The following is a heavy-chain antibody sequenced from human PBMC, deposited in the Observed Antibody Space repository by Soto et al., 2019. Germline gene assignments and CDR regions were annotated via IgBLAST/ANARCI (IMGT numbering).Heavy chain of an antibody. J-gene: IGHJ4*01. D-gene: IGHD3-22*01. CDR3: ARGYESSRRYLPLLDY. Sequence: WTWIRQTPGKGLEWIGEISHSGSTNYNPSLMSRVTMSADTSKKQFSLRLSSVTAADTALYFCARGYESSRRYLPLLDYWGHGTLVTVSS. CDR2: ISHSGST. V-gene: IGHV4-34*01.